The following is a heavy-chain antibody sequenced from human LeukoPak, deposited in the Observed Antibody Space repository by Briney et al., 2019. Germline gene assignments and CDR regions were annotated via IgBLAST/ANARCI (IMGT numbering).Heavy chain of an antibody. CDR1: GFTFSSYW. V-gene: IGHV3-74*01. CDR2: INTDGSST. D-gene: IGHD2-2*01. Sequence: GGSLRLSCAASGFTFSSYWMHWVRQAPGKGLVWVSRINTDGSSTSYADSVKGRFTISRDNSKNTLYLQMNSLRAEDTAVYYCAKGGPGYCSSTSCQTRFDYWGQGTLVTVSS. J-gene: IGHJ4*02. CDR3: AKGGPGYCSSTSCQTRFDY.